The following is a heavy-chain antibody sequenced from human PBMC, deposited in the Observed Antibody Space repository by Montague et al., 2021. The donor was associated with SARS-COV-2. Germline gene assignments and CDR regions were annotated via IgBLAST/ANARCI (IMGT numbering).Heavy chain of an antibody. D-gene: IGHD3-10*01. J-gene: IGHJ6*02. Sequence: SETLSPTCAVHGGSLSGYYWSWIRQPPEKGLEWIGEINHSANTKYNPSLKSPVTISIDTSKNQFSLKMTSVTAADTATYYCASGIYPSGSYYNRYYYGLNIWGPGTTVIVSS. CDR1: GGSLSGYY. CDR2: INHSANT. CDR3: ASGIYPSGSYYNRYYYGLNI. V-gene: IGHV4-34*01.